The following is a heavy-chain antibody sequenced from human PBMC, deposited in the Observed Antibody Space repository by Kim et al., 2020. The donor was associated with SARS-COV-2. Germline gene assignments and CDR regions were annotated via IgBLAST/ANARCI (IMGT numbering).Heavy chain of an antibody. J-gene: IGHJ6*02. CDR2: T. Sequence: TNSNPSLKSRVTVSVDTSKNIFFLRLTSVPAADTAVYYCARHLRPHGIAVWGQGTPVTVSS. CDR3: ARHLRPHGIAV. V-gene: IGHV4-39*01.